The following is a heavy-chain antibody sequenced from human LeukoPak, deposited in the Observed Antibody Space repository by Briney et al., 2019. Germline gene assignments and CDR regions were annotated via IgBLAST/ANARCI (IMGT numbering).Heavy chain of an antibody. V-gene: IGHV3-20*04. D-gene: IGHD4-17*01. J-gene: IGHJ5*02. Sequence: PGGSLRLSCTASGFNFNDYGMTWVRQAPGKGLEWVSDINWSGGNTDYADSVKGRFTISRDNAKNSLYLQMNSLRVEDTALYYCARPLGPLYGDFLGFFDPWGQGTLVTVSS. CDR2: INWSGGNT. CDR3: ARPLGPLYGDFLGFFDP. CDR1: GFNFNDYG.